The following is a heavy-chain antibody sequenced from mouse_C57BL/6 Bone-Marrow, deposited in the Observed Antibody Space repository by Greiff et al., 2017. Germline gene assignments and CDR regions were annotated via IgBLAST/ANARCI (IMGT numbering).Heavy chain of an antibody. CDR1: GYAFTNYL. Sequence: VQLQQSGAELVRPGTSVKVSCKASGYAFTNYLIEWVKQRPGQGLEWIGVINPGSGGTNYNEKFKGKATLTADKSSSTAYMQLSSLTSEDSAVYFCAILQAWYADGGQGTLVTVSA. CDR3: AILQAWYAD. CDR2: INPGSGGT. J-gene: IGHJ3*01. V-gene: IGHV1-54*01.